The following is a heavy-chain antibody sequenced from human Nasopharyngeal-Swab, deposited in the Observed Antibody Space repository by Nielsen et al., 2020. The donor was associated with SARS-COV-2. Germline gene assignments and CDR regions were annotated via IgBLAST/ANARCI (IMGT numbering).Heavy chain of an antibody. V-gene: IGHV3-49*03. J-gene: IGHJ4*02. CDR1: GFTFGDYA. CDR2: IRSKAYGGTT. CDR3: TSWSSTSCYAED. Sequence: GESLKISCPASGFTFGDYAMSWFRQAPGKGLEWVGFIRSKAYGGTTEYAASVKGRFAISRDDSKSIAYLQMNSLKTEDTAVYYCTSWSSTSCYAEDWGQGTPVTVSS. D-gene: IGHD2-2*01.